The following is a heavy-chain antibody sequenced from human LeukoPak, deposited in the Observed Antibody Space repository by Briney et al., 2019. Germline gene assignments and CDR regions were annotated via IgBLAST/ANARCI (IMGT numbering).Heavy chain of an antibody. CDR2: ISVSGNTI. CDR3: ARDVGSRREYSPSGFRWDVRLRGSSLRKPRTNEYGMDV. Sequence: GGSLRLSCAVSGFTFSSYDMSWVRQAPGKGLEWDSYISVSGNTINYADSVKGRFTISRDNAKNPQYLQMSGLRAEDTAVYYCARDVGSRREYSPSGFRWDVRLRGSSLRKPRTNEYGMDVWGKGTTVTVSS. V-gene: IGHV3-48*03. CDR1: GFTFSSYD. J-gene: IGHJ6*04. D-gene: IGHD3-16*02.